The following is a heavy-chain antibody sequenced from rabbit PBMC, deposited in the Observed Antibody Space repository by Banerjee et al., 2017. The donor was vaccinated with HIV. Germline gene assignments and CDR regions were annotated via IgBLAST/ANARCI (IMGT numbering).Heavy chain of an antibody. D-gene: IGHD1-1*01. CDR1: GFDFSSYG. V-gene: IGHV1S47*01. Sequence: QEQLVESGGGLVQPGGSLKLSCKASGFDFSSYGVSWVRQAPGKGLEWIGYIDPVFGSTYYASWVNGRFTISSHNAQNTLYLQLNSLTAADTATYFCVRSGYPLTRLDLWGPGTLVTVS. J-gene: IGHJ3*01. CDR2: IDPVFGST. CDR3: VRSGYPLTRLDL.